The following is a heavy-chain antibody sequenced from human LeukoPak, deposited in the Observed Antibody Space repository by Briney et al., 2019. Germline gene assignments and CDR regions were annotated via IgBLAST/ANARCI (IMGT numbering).Heavy chain of an antibody. CDR1: GFTFSSYW. V-gene: IGHV3-7*01. CDR2: IKQEGSEK. Sequence: GGSLRLSCAASGFTFSSYWMSWVRQAPGEGLEWVANIKQEGSEKYYVAAVKGRFTISRDNAKNSLYLQINSLRAEDTAVYFCARDRNNGYNPQHWVFDYWGQGTLVTVSS. D-gene: IGHD5-24*01. J-gene: IGHJ4*02. CDR3: ARDRNNGYNPQHWVFDY.